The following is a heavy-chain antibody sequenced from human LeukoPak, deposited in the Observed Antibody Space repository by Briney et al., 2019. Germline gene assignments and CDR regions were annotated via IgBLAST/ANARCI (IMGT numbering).Heavy chain of an antibody. CDR2: MNPNSGNT. J-gene: IGHJ4*02. V-gene: IGHV1-8*03. Sequence: GASVKVSCKASGYTFTSYYMHWVRQATGQGLEWMGWMNPNSGNTGYAQKFQGRVTITRNTSISTAYMELSSLRSEDTAVYYCARFQPTQFWSGYPDDYWGQGTLVTVSS. CDR3: ARFQPTQFWSGYPDDY. CDR1: GYTFTSYY. D-gene: IGHD3-3*01.